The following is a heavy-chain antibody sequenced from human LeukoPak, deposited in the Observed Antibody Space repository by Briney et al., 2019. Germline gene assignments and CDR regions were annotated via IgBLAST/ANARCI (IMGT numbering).Heavy chain of an antibody. D-gene: IGHD2-15*01. CDR1: GGSISSGGYY. CDR2: IHHSGNT. V-gene: IGHV4-30-2*01. CDR3: AKMIPATPDYFDY. Sequence: SETLSLTCTVSGGSISSGGYYWSWIRQPPGKGLEWIGEIHHSGNTNYNPSLESRVTISVDQSKNQFSLNLTSVTAADTAIYYCAKMIPATPDYFDYWGQGILVTVSS. J-gene: IGHJ4*02.